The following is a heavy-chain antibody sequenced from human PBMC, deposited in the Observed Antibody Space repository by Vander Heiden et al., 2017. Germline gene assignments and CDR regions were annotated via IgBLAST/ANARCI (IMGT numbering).Heavy chain of an antibody. CDR2: IYYSGST. V-gene: IGHV4-39*01. D-gene: IGHD6-13*01. Sequence: WIGSIYYSGSTYYNPSLKSRVTISVDTSKNQFSLKLSSVTAADTAVYYCASTGSTGSSWYGLGMGYYGMDVWGQGTTVTVSS. CDR3: ASTGSTGSSWYGLGMGYYGMDV. J-gene: IGHJ6*02.